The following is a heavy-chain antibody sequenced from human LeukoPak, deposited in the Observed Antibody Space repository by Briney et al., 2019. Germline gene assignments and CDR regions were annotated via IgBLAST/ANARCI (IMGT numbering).Heavy chain of an antibody. D-gene: IGHD3-3*01. CDR3: ARDLSGYAFDI. J-gene: IGHJ3*02. V-gene: IGHV3-53*01. CDR2: IYGGGRT. Sequence: GGSLRLSCAASGFTARSNFMNWLRQAPGKGLEWVSVIYGGGRTLYADSVKGRFTVTRDDSKNTMFLQMNSLRAEDAAVYYCARDLSGYAFDIWGQGIMVTVSS. CDR1: GFTARSNF.